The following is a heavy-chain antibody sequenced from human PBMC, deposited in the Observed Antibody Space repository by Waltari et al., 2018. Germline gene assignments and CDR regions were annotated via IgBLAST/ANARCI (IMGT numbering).Heavy chain of an antibody. CDR2: VYYTGST. Sequence: QLQLQESGPRLVKPSETLSLTCSVSGDSITSSNYYWAWIRQPPGKGLEWIGSVYYTGSTYYKASLKSRVTISVDTSKNYFSLSLTSVTATDTAIYFCARTFMVRTIRSRGWFDPWG. CDR1: GDSITSSNYY. D-gene: IGHD3-10*01. J-gene: IGHJ5*02. CDR3: ARTFMVRTIRSRGWFDP. V-gene: IGHV4-39*02.